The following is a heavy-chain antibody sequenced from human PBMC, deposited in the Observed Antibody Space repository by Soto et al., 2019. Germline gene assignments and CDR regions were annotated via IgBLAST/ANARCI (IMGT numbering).Heavy chain of an antibody. CDR2: IYYSGST. CDR1: GGSISSSSNY. D-gene: IGHD3-3*01. CDR3: AHEMEWMLQIFDP. Sequence: QLQLQESGPGLVKPSETLTLICTVSGGSISSSSNYWGWIRQPPGKGLEWIGSIYYSGSTYYNPSLKSRVPISVDTSKNQFSLNLNSVTAADTAVYYCAHEMEWMLQIFDPWGQGTLVTVSS. J-gene: IGHJ5*02. V-gene: IGHV4-39*01.